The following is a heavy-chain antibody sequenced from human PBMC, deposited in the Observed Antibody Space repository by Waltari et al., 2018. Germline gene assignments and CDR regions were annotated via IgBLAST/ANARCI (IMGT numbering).Heavy chain of an antibody. CDR3: ARDLGGLLWFGELSSFDY. Sequence: QVQLVQSGAEVKKPGASVKVSCKASGYTFTSYGISWVRQAAGQGLEWMGWISAYNGNTNYAQKLQGRVTMTTDTSTSTAYMELRSLRSDDTAVYYCARDLGGLLWFGELSSFDYWGQGTLVTVSS. J-gene: IGHJ4*02. D-gene: IGHD3-10*01. CDR2: ISAYNGNT. V-gene: IGHV1-18*01. CDR1: GYTFTSYG.